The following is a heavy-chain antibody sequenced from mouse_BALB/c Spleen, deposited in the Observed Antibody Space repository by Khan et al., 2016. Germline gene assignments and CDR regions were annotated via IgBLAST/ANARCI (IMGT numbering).Heavy chain of an antibody. D-gene: IGHD2-1*01. Sequence: EVQLQESGPGLVKPSQTVSLTCTVTGISITTGNYRWSWIRQFPGNKLEWIGYIYYSGTVTYNPSLTSRTTITRDTSKNLCCREMNSLPTEDTTTYDCARDDGNFYYAMDYWGQGTSVTVSS. CDR3: ARDDGNFYYAMDY. J-gene: IGHJ4*01. V-gene: IGHV3-5*02. CDR2: IYYSGTV. CDR1: GISITTGNYR.